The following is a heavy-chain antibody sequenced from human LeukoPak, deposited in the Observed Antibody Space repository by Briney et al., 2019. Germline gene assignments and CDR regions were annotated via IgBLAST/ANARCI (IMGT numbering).Heavy chain of an antibody. CDR1: GFTFSSYA. Sequence: GGSLRLSCAASGFTFSSYAMSWVRQASGKGLEWVSAISGSGGSTYYADSVKGRFTISRDNSKNTLYLQMNSLRAEDTAVYYCAKAVGGYYDSSGYYYYYGMDVWGQGTTVTVSS. D-gene: IGHD3-22*01. CDR3: AKAVGGYYDSSGYYYYYGMDV. J-gene: IGHJ6*02. V-gene: IGHV3-23*01. CDR2: ISGSGGST.